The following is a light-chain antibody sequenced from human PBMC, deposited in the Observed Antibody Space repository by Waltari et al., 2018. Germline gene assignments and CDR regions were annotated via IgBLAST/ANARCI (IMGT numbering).Light chain of an antibody. Sequence: DIQMTQSPSSVSASIGDRVTITCRASQGITNWLARYQQKPGKAPKLLIYAASTLKSGVPSRFSGSGSGTDFTLTINSLQPEDFATYYCQQADTFPITFGQGTRLEIK. V-gene: IGKV1D-12*01. J-gene: IGKJ5*01. CDR1: QGITNW. CDR3: QQADTFPIT. CDR2: AAS.